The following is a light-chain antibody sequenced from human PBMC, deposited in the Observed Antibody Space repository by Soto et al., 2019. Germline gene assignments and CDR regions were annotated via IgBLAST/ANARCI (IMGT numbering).Light chain of an antibody. CDR1: SSDIGNYND. Sequence: QSALTQPRSVSGSPGQSVTISCTGTSSDIGNYNDVSWYQQYPGKAPKLIIYDVSKRPSGIPDRFFGSKFGNTASLTISGLQAEDEADYYCCSYAGSFIFVFGTGTKLTVL. V-gene: IGLV2-11*01. J-gene: IGLJ1*01. CDR3: CSYAGSFIFV. CDR2: DVS.